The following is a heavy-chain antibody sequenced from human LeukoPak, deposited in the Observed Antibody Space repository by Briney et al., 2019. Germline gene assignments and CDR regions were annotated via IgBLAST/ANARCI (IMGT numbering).Heavy chain of an antibody. J-gene: IGHJ4*02. CDR1: GFTFSNYW. CDR3: ASGRQLGY. CDR2: IKKDGSEK. D-gene: IGHD6-13*01. Sequence: PGGSLSLSCAASGFTFSNYWMSWVRQAPGKGLEWVANIKKDGSEKYYVDSVKGRFTISRDNARNSLYLQMNSLRAEDTAVYYCASGRQLGYWGQGTLVTVSS. V-gene: IGHV3-7*01.